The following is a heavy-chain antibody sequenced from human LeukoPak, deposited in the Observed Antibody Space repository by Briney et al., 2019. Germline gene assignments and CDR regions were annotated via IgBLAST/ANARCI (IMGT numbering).Heavy chain of an antibody. CDR1: GYTFTGYY. V-gene: IGHV1-2*02. D-gene: IGHD1-26*01. CDR3: ARELVGATGDAFDI. Sequence: GASVKVSCKASGYTFTGYYMHWVRQAPGQGLEWMGWINPNSGGTNYAQKFQGRVTMTRDTSISTAYMELGRLRSDDTAVYYCARELVGATGDAFDIWGQGTMVTVSS. CDR2: INPNSGGT. J-gene: IGHJ3*02.